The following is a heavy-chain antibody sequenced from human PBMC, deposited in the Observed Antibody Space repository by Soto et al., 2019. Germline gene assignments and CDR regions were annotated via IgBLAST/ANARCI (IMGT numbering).Heavy chain of an antibody. CDR3: ASRDPGTSVDY. Sequence: SETLPLTCAVSGGSLTSNNWWTWVRQPPGQGLEWIGEIYRTGSTNYNPSLKSRVTISLDKSENQFSLKVTSLTAADTAVYYCASRDPGTSVDYWGQGTLVTVSS. J-gene: IGHJ4*02. CDR1: GGSLTSNNW. V-gene: IGHV4-4*02. D-gene: IGHD1-7*01. CDR2: IYRTGST.